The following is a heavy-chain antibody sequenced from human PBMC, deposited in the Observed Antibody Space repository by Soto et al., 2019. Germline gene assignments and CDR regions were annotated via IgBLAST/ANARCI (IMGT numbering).Heavy chain of an antibody. D-gene: IGHD5-18*01. Sequence: GGSLRLSCAASGFTFDDYTMHWVRQAPGKGLEWVSLISWDGGSTYYADSVKGRFTISRDNSKNSLYLQMNSLRTEDTALYYCAKGIRYSYGKLDYWGQGTLVTVSS. J-gene: IGHJ4*02. CDR3: AKGIRYSYGKLDY. CDR2: ISWDGGST. CDR1: GFTFDDYT. V-gene: IGHV3-43*01.